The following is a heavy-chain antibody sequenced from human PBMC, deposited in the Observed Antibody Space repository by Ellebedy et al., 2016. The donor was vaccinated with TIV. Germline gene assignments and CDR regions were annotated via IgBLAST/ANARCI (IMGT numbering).Heavy chain of an antibody. CDR1: GFTFGSYG. Sequence: GESLKISCAGSGFTFGSYGMHWVRQAPGKGLEWVASVSPDGGKNDYADSVKGRFTISRDNSQSNLYLQMDSLRAEDTAVYYCAKAGYYDSSGYYYYFEHWGQGTLVTVSS. J-gene: IGHJ4*02. D-gene: IGHD3-22*01. CDR2: VSPDGGKN. CDR3: AKAGYYDSSGYYYYFEH. V-gene: IGHV3-30*02.